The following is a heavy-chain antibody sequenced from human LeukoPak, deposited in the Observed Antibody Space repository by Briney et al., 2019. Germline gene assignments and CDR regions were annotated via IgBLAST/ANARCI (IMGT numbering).Heavy chain of an antibody. D-gene: IGHD6-13*01. CDR3: ARDISIAAAGIDYYYYYGMDV. CDR2: IWYDGSNK. V-gene: IGHV3-33*08. Sequence: GGSLRLSCAASGFTFSSYAMSWVRQAPGKGLEWVAVIWYDGSNKYYADSVKGRFTISRDNSKNTLYLQMNSLRAEDTAVYYCARDISIAAAGIDYYYYYGMDVWGQGTTVTVSS. J-gene: IGHJ6*02. CDR1: GFTFSSYA.